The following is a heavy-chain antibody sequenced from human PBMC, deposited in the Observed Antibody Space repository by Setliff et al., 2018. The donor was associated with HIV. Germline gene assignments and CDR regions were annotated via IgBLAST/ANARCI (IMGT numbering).Heavy chain of an antibody. Sequence: ASVKVSCKASGYTFINYAIHWVRQAPGHRLEWTGWINSDKGNTKYSQKFQGRITITRDTSASTAYIEVSSLKSEDTAVYYCATLGVAVTGTVDYWGQGTLVTVSS. J-gene: IGHJ4*02. CDR3: ATLGVAVTGTVDY. CDR1: GYTFINYA. D-gene: IGHD6-19*01. CDR2: INSDKGNT. V-gene: IGHV1-3*01.